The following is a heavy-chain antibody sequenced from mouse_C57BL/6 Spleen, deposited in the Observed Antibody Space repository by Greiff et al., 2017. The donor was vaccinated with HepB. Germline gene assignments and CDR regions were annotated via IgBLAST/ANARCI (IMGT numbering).Heavy chain of an antibody. J-gene: IGHJ2*01. V-gene: IGHV1-69*01. CDR2: IDPSDSYT. CDR1: GYTFTSYW. Sequence: QVQLQQPGAELVMPGASVKLSCKASGYTFTSYWMHWVKQRPGQGLEWIGEIDPSDSYTNYNQKFKGKSTLTVDKSSSTAYMQLSSLTSEDSAVYYCARSHSGSRGYFDYWGQGTTLTVSS. CDR3: ARSHSGSRGYFDY. D-gene: IGHD1-1*01.